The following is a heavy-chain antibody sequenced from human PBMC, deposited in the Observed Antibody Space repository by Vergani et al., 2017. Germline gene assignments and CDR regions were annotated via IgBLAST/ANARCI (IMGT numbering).Heavy chain of an antibody. CDR2: IYTSGST. J-gene: IGHJ5*02. CDR1: GGSISSGGYY. CDR3: AREGIAVPYNWFDP. D-gene: IGHD6-19*01. Sequence: QVQLQESGPGLVKPSQTLSLTCTVSGGSISSGGYYWSWIRQPAGKGLEWIGRIYTSGSTNYNPSLKSRVTMSVDTSKNQFSLKLSSVTAADTAVYYCAREGIAVPYNWFDPWGQGTLVTVSS. V-gene: IGHV4-61*02.